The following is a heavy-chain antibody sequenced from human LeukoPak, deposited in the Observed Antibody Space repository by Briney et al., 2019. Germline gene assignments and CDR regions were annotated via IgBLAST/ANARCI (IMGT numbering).Heavy chain of an antibody. J-gene: IGHJ4*02. CDR1: GGSISSGSYC. CDR2: IYTSGST. Sequence: KPSETLSLTCTVSGGSISSGSYCWSWIRQPAGKGLEWIGRIYTSGSTNYNPSLKSRVTISVDTSKNQFSLKLSSVTAADTAVYYCARTRYYYNSRSYGAPYYFDYWGQGTLVTVSS. CDR3: ARTRYYYNSRSYGAPYYFDY. V-gene: IGHV4-61*02. D-gene: IGHD3-10*01.